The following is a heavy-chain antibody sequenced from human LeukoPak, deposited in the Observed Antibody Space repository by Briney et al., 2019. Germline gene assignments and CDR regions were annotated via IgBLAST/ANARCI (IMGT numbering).Heavy chain of an antibody. CDR2: IDSHNGDT. CDR3: ARAVSGSLYGDFDF. Sequence: ASVKVSCKASGYSFVFFGVSWVRQAPGQGLEWMGWIDSHNGDTKYAERLQGRVFMTTDASTSTSYMELRSLRSDDTAVYYCARAVSGSLYGDFDFWGQGTLVTVSS. CDR1: GYSFVFFG. V-gene: IGHV1-18*01. J-gene: IGHJ4*02. D-gene: IGHD1-26*01.